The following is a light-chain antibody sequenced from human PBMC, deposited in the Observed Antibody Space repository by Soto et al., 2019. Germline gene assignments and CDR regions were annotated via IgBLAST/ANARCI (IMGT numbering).Light chain of an antibody. CDR1: QGIRND. V-gene: IGKV1-6*01. J-gene: IGKJ1*01. Sequence: AIQLTQSPSSLSASVGDRVTITCRASQGIRNDLGWYQQKPGKAPNLLIYAASSLQSGVPLRFSGSGSGTDFTLTISSLQPEDFATYYCLQDYNYPRTFGQGTKVDI. CDR2: AAS. CDR3: LQDYNYPRT.